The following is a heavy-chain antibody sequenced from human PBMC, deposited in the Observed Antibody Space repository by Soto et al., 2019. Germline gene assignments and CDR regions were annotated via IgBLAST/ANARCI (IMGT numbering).Heavy chain of an antibody. CDR1: GYKFTSYW. CDR3: ASRADTDYYYGMDV. CDR2: VYPDDSDI. J-gene: IGHJ6*02. D-gene: IGHD5-18*01. Sequence: GESLKISCKGFGYKFTSYWIGWVRPMPGKGLEWMGNVYPDDSDIRYSPSFEGQVTMSVDKSISTAYLQWTSLRASDTAVYFCASRADTDYYYGMDVWGQGTTVTVSS. V-gene: IGHV5-51*01.